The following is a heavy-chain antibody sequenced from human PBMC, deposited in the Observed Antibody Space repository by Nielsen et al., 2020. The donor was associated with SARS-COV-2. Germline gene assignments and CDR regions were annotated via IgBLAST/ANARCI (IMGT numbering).Heavy chain of an antibody. V-gene: IGHV3-30*03. Sequence: GESLKISCAASGFTFNSYVMHWVRQTQDKGLEWVAVMTYDGTIEYYAESVKGRFTISRDTSQKTLYLQLNSLKTEDTALYYCAREGRTKFFDSASYYFGVDVWGQGTTVNVSS. CDR1: GFTFNSYV. CDR2: MTYDGTIE. J-gene: IGHJ6*02. CDR3: AREGRTKFFDSASYYFGVDV. D-gene: IGHD3-9*01.